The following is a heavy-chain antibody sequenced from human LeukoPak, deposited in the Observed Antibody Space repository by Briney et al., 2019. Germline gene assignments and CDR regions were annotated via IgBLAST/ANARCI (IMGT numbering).Heavy chain of an antibody. CDR1: GFTFSSYT. J-gene: IGHJ4*02. Sequence: GRSLRLSCAASGFTFSSYTMPWVRQAPGKGLEWVALISYDGSNKNYADSVKGRITISRDNSKNTLYLQMNSLRPEDTAVYYCATNYYYGSGSYSIGHYWGQGTLVTVSS. CDR2: ISYDGSNK. D-gene: IGHD3-10*01. V-gene: IGHV3-30-3*01. CDR3: ATNYYYGSGSYSIGHY.